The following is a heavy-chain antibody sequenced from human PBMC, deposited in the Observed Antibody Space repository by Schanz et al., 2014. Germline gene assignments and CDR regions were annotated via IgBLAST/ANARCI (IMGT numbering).Heavy chain of an antibody. Sequence: VQLVESGGGVVQPGRSLRLSCAASEFSFSSFGMNWVRQAPGKGLEWVSYISSSSSTIYYADSVKGRFTISRDNAKNSLYLQMNSLRADDTAVYYCAKDLYNYGIFDSWGQGTLVTVSS. J-gene: IGHJ5*01. D-gene: IGHD3-16*01. CDR2: ISSSSSTI. CDR1: EFSFSSFG. CDR3: AKDLYNYGIFDS. V-gene: IGHV3-48*01.